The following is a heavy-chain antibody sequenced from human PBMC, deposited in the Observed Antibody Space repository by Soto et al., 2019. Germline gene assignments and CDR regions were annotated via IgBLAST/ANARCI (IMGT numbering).Heavy chain of an antibody. Sequence: QVQLVQSGAEVKKPGASVKVSCKASGYTFTGYYMHWVRQAPGQGLEWMGWINPNSGGTNYAQKFQGWVTMTRDTSISTAYMELSRLRSDDTAVYYCARERGERGGYTGRWFDPWGQGTLVNVSS. CDR1: GYTFTGYY. CDR2: INPNSGGT. V-gene: IGHV1-2*04. J-gene: IGHJ5*02. D-gene: IGHD3-22*01. CDR3: ARERGERGGYTGRWFDP.